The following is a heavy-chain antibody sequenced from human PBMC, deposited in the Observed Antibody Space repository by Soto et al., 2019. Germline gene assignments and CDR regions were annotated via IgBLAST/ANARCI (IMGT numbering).Heavy chain of an antibody. CDR1: GGSISSGGYY. J-gene: IGHJ3*02. Sequence: QVQLQESGPGLVKPSQTLSLTCTVSGGSISSGGYYWSWIRQHPGKGLEWIGYIYYSGSTYYNPSLTSRVTISVDTSKNQFSLKLSSVTAADTAVYYWASDRMVRGVMDAFDIWGQGTMVTVSS. CDR2: IYYSGST. CDR3: ASDRMVRGVMDAFDI. D-gene: IGHD3-10*01. V-gene: IGHV4-31*03.